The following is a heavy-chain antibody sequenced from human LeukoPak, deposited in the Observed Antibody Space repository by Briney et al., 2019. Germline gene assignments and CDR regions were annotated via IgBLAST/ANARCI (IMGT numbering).Heavy chain of an antibody. CDR3: ASLTSLGY. Sequence: GGSLRLSCAASGFTFSSYGMHWVRQAPGKGLEWVAVISYDGSNKYYADSVKGRFTISRDNSKNTPYLQMNSLRAEDTAVYYCASLTSLGYWGQGTLVTVSS. CDR2: ISYDGSNK. J-gene: IGHJ4*02. CDR1: GFTFSSYG. D-gene: IGHD7-27*01. V-gene: IGHV3-30*03.